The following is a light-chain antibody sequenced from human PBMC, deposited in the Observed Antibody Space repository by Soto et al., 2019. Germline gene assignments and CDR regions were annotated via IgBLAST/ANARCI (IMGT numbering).Light chain of an antibody. CDR1: QSVGSN. CDR3: QQYNTWPPDRT. Sequence: EIVMTQSPATLSVSPGERATLSCRASQSVGSNLAWYQQKPGQAPRLLIYGASTTATGIPARFSGSGSGTEFTLPISSLQSEDFAIYFCQQYNTWPPDRTFGQGTKVEIK. J-gene: IGKJ1*01. V-gene: IGKV3-15*01. CDR2: GAS.